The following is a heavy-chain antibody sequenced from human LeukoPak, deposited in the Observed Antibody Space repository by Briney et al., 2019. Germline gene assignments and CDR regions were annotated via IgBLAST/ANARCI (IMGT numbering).Heavy chain of an antibody. CDR1: GGSISSGSYY. CDR3: ARVVAYDFWSGYGDV. D-gene: IGHD3-3*01. CDR2: IYTSGST. V-gene: IGHV4-61*02. Sequence: SSETLSPTCTVSGGSISSGSYYWSWIRQPAGKGLEWIGRIYTSGSTNYNPSLKSRVTISVDTSKNQFSLKLSSVTAADTAVYYCARVVAYDFWSGYGDVWGKGTTVTVSS. J-gene: IGHJ6*04.